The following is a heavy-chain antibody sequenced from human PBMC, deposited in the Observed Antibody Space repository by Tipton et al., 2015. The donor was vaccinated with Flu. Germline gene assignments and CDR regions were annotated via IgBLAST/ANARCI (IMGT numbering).Heavy chain of an antibody. J-gene: IGHJ3*02. V-gene: IGHV1-46*01. Sequence: QLVQSGAEVKKPGASVKVSCKASGYTFTSYYMHWVRQAPGQGLEWMGIINPSGGSTSYAQKFQGRVTMTRDTSTSTVYMELSSLRSEDTAVYYCARDSSDYAPIPVYAFDIWGQGTMVTASS. CDR3: ARDSSDYAPIPVYAFDI. CDR1: GYTFTSYY. D-gene: IGHD4-17*01. CDR2: INPSGGST.